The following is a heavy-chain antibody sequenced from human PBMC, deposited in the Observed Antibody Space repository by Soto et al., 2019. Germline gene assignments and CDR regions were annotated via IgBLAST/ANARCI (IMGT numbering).Heavy chain of an antibody. CDR3: SSSMVRGVIHAGFDP. CDR1: GYTFTGYY. CDR2: INPNSGGT. Sequence: ASVKVSCKASGYTFTGYYMHWVRQAPGQGLEWMGWINPNSGGTNYAQKFQGRVTMTRDTSISTAYMELSRLRSDDTAVYYCSSSMVRGVIHAGFDPCGQGTLVTVSS. V-gene: IGHV1-2*02. J-gene: IGHJ5*02. D-gene: IGHD3-10*01.